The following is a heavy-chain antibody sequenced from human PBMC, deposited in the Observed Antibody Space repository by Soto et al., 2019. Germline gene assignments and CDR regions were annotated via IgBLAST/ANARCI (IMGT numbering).Heavy chain of an antibody. CDR2: IVPRFGTT. CDR3: ARDLEDGGLGMSFEM. J-gene: IGHJ3*02. CDR1: GGTFGKRA. Sequence: QVQLVQSGPEVKKPGSSVKVSCKASGGTFGKRAIYWMRQAPGQGLECMGGIVPRFGTTNYARKFEPRVTITADEATSAAYLEVTYRTPGDTAVYYCARDLEDGGLGMSFEMWGQGTMVAVSS. D-gene: IGHD4-17*01. V-gene: IGHV1-69*12.